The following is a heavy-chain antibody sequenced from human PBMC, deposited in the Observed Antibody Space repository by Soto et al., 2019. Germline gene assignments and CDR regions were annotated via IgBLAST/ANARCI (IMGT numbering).Heavy chain of an antibody. CDR3: ARLVTTAAAGTVDY. CDR2: ISTDGSGK. J-gene: IGHJ4*02. CDR1: GFTFSDYY. V-gene: IGHV3-11*01. Sequence: GGSLRLSCAASGFTFSDYYMSWIRQAPGRGLEWVSYISTDGSGKYYADSVKGRFTISRDNADNSLFPQMNSLRAEDTAVYYCARLVTTAAAGTVDYWGQGTQVTVSS. D-gene: IGHD6-13*01.